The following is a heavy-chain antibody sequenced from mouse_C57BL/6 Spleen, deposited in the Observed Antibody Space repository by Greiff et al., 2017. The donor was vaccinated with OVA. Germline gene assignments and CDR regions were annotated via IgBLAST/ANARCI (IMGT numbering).Heavy chain of an antibody. V-gene: IGHV5-17*01. CDR3: SVGSSPWFAY. Sequence: EVQGVESGGGLVKPGGSLNLSCAASGFTFSDYGMHWVRQAPGKGLEWVAYISSGGSTIYYADTVKGRFTISRNKANNTLILQMTSQRAEDTAMYYCSVGSSPWFAYWGQGTLVTVSA. D-gene: IGHD1-1*01. J-gene: IGHJ3*01. CDR1: GFTFSDYG. CDR2: ISSGGSTI.